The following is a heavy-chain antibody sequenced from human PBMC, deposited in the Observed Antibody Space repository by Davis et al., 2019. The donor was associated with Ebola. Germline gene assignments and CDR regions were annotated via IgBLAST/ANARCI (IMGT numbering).Heavy chain of an antibody. V-gene: IGHV4-39*01. D-gene: IGHD3-3*01. CDR2: IYYSGST. CDR1: GGSISSSSYY. J-gene: IGHJ5*02. CDR3: ARQGWSGYSLRHWLDP. Sequence: SETLSLTCAVPGGSISSSSYYWGWIRQPPGKGLEWIGSIYYSGSTYYNPSLKSRVTISVDTSKNQFSLKLSSVTAADTAVYYCARQGWSGYSLRHWLDPWGRGTLVTVSS.